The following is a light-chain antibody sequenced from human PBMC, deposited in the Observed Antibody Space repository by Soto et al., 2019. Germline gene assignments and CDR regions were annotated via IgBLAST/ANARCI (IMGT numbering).Light chain of an antibody. Sequence: QPVLTQSPSASASLGASVKLTCTLSSGHSSYAIAWHQQQPEKGPRYLMKLNSDGSHSKGDGIPDRFSGSSSGAERYLTISSLQSEDEADYYCQTWATGIVVFGGGPKLTVL. CDR3: QTWATGIVV. J-gene: IGLJ2*01. V-gene: IGLV4-69*01. CDR1: SGHSSYA. CDR2: LNSDGSH.